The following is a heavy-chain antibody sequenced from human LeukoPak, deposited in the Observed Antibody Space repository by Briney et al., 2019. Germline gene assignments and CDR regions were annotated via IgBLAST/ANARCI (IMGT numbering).Heavy chain of an antibody. CDR2: ISFDGSNK. Sequence: PGMSLRLSCAASGFTFSSFGMHWVRQAPGKGLEWVAVISFDGSNKYYGDSVKGRFTISRDNSENTLYLQMNSLRAEDTAVYYCAKDWDPDYWGQGTLVTVSS. D-gene: IGHD1-26*01. J-gene: IGHJ4*02. CDR3: AKDWDPDY. CDR1: GFTFSSFG. V-gene: IGHV3-33*06.